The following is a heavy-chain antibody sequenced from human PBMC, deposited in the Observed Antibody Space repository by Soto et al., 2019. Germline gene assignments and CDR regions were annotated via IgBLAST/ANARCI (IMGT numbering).Heavy chain of an antibody. CDR2: INPSGGST. CDR1: GYTFSSHY. CDR3: TRNPSYDTSGPLHYYYGMDI. V-gene: IGHV1-46*01. J-gene: IGHJ6*02. D-gene: IGHD3-22*01. Sequence: ASVKVSCKASGYTFSSHYIHWVRQAPGQGLEWMGLINPSGGSTDYAQKFQGRLTMTRDTSTSTVYMELSSLTSEDTAVYYCTRNPSYDTSGPLHYYYGMDIWGQGTTVTVSS.